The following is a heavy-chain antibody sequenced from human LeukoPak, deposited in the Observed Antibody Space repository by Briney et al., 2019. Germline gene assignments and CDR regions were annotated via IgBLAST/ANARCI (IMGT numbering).Heavy chain of an antibody. Sequence: SETLSLTCTVSDGSITPYYWTWIRQPPGKGLEWIGHIYYSGRTAYDPSLKSRVTMSVDTSKSQLSLKLRSVTSADTAVYYCARPSTYYYDSSGHGAFDIWGQGTMVTVSS. J-gene: IGHJ3*02. D-gene: IGHD3-22*01. CDR1: DGSITPYY. V-gene: IGHV4-59*01. CDR3: ARPSTYYYDSSGHGAFDI. CDR2: IYYSGRT.